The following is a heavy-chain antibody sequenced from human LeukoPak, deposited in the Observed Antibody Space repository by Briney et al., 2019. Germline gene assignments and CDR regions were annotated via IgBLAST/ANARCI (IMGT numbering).Heavy chain of an antibody. Sequence: SETLSLTCAVYGGSFSCYYWSWIRQPPGKGLEWIGEINHSGSTNYNPSLKRRVTITVDTTKNQFSLKLSSVTAADTAVYYCARGWYNWSYWGQGTLVTVSS. V-gene: IGHV4-34*01. CDR3: ARGWYNWSY. D-gene: IGHD1-20*01. CDR1: GGSFSCYY. J-gene: IGHJ4*02. CDR2: INHSGST.